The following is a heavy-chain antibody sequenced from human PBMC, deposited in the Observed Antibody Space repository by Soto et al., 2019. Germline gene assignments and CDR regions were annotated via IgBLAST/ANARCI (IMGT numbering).Heavy chain of an antibody. CDR2: MNPNSGET. V-gene: IGHV1-8*01. D-gene: IGHD2-15*01. CDR1: GYTFTDYD. Sequence: ASVKVSCRTSGYTFTDYDINWVRQATGQGLEWIGWMNPNSGETGYAQKFQGRVTMTRSASLSTAYLELSSLRSEDTAVYYCARVAVAARPRWYNWFDPWGQGTLVTVSS. CDR3: ARVAVAARPRWYNWFDP. J-gene: IGHJ5*02.